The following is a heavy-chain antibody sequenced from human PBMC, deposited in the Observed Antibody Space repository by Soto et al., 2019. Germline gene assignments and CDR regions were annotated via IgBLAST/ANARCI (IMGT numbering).Heavy chain of an antibody. CDR3: AKALGELSPESYDY. Sequence: QVQLVESGGGVVQPGRSLRLSCAASGFTFSYYGMHWVRQAPGKGLEWVAVISYDGSEKYYADSVRGRFTISRDHSKNTVNLQMNSLRSDDPAVYYCAKALGELSPESYDYWGQGTLITVSS. D-gene: IGHD3-16*02. CDR1: GFTFSYYG. V-gene: IGHV3-30*18. J-gene: IGHJ4*02. CDR2: ISYDGSEK.